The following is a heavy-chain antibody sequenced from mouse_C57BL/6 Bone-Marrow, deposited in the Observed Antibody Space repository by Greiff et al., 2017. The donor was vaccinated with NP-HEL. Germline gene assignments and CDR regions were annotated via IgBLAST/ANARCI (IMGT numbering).Heavy chain of an antibody. V-gene: IGHV2-2*01. Sequence: QVQLKESGPGLVQPSQSLSITCTVSGFSLTSYGVHWVRQSPGKGLEWLGVIWSGGSTDYNAAFISRLSISKDNSKSQVFFKMNSLQADDTTIYYCARLANWDLYYAMDYWGQGTSVTVSS. CDR3: ARLANWDLYYAMDY. D-gene: IGHD4-1*01. CDR1: GFSLTSYG. CDR2: IWSGGST. J-gene: IGHJ4*01.